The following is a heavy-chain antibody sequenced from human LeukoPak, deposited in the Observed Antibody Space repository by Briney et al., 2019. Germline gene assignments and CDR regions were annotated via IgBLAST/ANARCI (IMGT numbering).Heavy chain of an antibody. Sequence: ASVKVSCKASGGTFSSYAISWVRQAPGQGLEWMGGIIPIFGTANYAQKFQGRVTITADESTSTAYMELSSLRSEDTAVYYCARAYEGDSGGYYSLGYWGEEPLVTVSS. CDR1: GGTFSSYA. J-gene: IGHJ4*02. CDR3: ARAYEGDSGGYYSLGY. CDR2: IIPIFGTA. V-gene: IGHV1-69*13. D-gene: IGHD3-22*01.